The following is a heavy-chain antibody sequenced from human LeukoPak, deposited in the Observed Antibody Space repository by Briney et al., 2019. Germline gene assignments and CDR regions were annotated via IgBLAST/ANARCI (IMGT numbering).Heavy chain of an antibody. CDR1: GFTFSAYG. Sequence: GGSLRLSCAASGFTFSAYGMNWVRQAPGKGLEWVAIISFDGSTSYYADSVKGRFTISRDTSKNTLYLQMDSLRAEDTAVYYCAKSREGVPTRCLDSWGQGTLVTVSS. CDR2: ISFDGSTS. J-gene: IGHJ4*02. CDR3: AKSREGVPTRCLDS. D-gene: IGHD5-24*01. V-gene: IGHV3-30*18.